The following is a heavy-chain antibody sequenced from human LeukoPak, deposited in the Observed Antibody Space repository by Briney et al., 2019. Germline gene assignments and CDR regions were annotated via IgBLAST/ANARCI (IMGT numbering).Heavy chain of an antibody. CDR2: MNPNSGNT. J-gene: IGHJ5*02. CDR1: GYTFTSYD. CDR3: ARVWYSSGWYWFDP. Sequence: ASVTVSCKASGYTFTSYDINWVRQATGQGLEWMGWMNPNSGNTGYAQKFQGRVTMTRNTSISTAYMELSSLRSEDTAVYYCARVWYSSGWYWFDPWGQGTLVTVSS. V-gene: IGHV1-8*01. D-gene: IGHD6-19*01.